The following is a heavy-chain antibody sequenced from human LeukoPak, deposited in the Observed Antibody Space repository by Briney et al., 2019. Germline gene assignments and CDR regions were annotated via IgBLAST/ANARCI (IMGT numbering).Heavy chain of an antibody. J-gene: IGHJ4*02. CDR1: GYIFTGYY. CDR3: ARGPGGGYDWLGH. V-gene: IGHV1-2*02. Sequence: ASVKDSCKASGYIFTGYYLHWVRQAPGQGLEWMGWSNPSSGGTNYARKFQGRVTMTRDTSISTAYMELSRLRSDDTAVYYCARGPGGGYDWLGHWGQGTPVTVSS. CDR2: SNPSSGGT. D-gene: IGHD5-12*01.